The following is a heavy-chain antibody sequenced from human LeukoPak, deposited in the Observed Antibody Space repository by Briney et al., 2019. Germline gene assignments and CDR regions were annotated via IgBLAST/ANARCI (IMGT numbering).Heavy chain of an antibody. D-gene: IGHD1-26*01. J-gene: IGHJ4*02. Sequence: SETLSLTCTVSGGSISSGGYYWSWIRQHPGKGLEWIGYIYYSGSTYYNPSLKSRVTISVDTSKNQFSLKLSSVTAADTAVYHCARLHGGSYYFDYWGQGTLVTVSS. V-gene: IGHV4-31*03. CDR3: ARLHGGSYYFDY. CDR2: IYYSGST. CDR1: GGSISSGGYY.